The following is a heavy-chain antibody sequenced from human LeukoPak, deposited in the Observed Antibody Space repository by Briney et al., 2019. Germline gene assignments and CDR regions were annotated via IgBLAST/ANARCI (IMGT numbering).Heavy chain of an antibody. CDR2: IYSGGST. V-gene: IGHV3-66*01. CDR1: GFTVSSNY. CDR3: SRSSSWLGSFDY. Sequence: GGSLRLSCAASGFTVSSNYMSWVRQAPGKGLEWVSVIYSGGSTYYADSVKGRFTISRDNSKNTLYLQMNSLRAEDTAVYYCSRSSSWLGSFDYWGQGTLVTVSS. D-gene: IGHD6-13*01. J-gene: IGHJ4*02.